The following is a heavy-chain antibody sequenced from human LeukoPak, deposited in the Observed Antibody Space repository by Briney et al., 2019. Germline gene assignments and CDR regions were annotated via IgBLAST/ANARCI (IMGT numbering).Heavy chain of an antibody. J-gene: IGHJ4*02. Sequence: GGSLRLSCAASGFIFKKYWMNWVRQVPGKGLECLANIKEDGSETYYADSVKGRFTISRDNPKNLFFLQINSLRVEDTAVYYCARETPRRGETRDGYRWGQGTVVTVSS. CDR2: IKEDGSET. CDR1: GFIFKKYW. CDR3: ARETPRRGETRDGYR. D-gene: IGHD5-24*01. V-gene: IGHV3-7*01.